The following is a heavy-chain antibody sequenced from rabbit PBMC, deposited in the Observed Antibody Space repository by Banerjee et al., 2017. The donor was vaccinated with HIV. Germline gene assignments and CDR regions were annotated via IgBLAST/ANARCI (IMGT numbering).Heavy chain of an antibody. CDR3: ARWGGNRLTGYYFNL. CDR2: IYTSSGST. Sequence: QEQLVESGGGLVQPGASLTLTCTASGFSFSCAYDICWVRPAPGKGLELIACIYTSSGSTWYASWVNGRLTISRSTSLNTVDLKMTSLTTADTATYFCARWGGNRLTGYYFNLWGPGTPRHRL. V-gene: IGHV1S43*01. CDR1: GFSFSCAYD. J-gene: IGHJ4*01. D-gene: IGHD4-1*01.